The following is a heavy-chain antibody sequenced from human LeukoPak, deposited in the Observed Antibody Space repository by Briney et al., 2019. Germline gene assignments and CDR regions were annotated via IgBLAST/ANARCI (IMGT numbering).Heavy chain of an antibody. J-gene: IGHJ4*02. V-gene: IGHV4-59*01. Sequence: SETLSFTCTVSGGSISSYYWSWIRQPPGKGLEWIGYIYYSGSTNYNPSLKSRVTISVDTSKNQFSLKLSSVTAADTAVYYCARGRGDFDYWGQGTLVTVSS. CDR2: IYYSGST. CDR3: ARGRGDFDY. CDR1: GGSISSYY.